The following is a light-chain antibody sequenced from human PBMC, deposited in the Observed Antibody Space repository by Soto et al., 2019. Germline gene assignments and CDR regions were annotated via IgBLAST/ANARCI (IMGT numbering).Light chain of an antibody. CDR1: QTIDSW. J-gene: IGKJ1*01. CDR2: KAS. Sequence: DIQMTQSPSTLSASVGDRVTITCRASQTIDSWLAWYQQRPGKPPNLLIYKASILASGVPSRFSGSGSGTEFTLTINSLQPDDFATYYCQQFHIYSGTFGQGTKVEIK. V-gene: IGKV1-5*03. CDR3: QQFHIYSGT.